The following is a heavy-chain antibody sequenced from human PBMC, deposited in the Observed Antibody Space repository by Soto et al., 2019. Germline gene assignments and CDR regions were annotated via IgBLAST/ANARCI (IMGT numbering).Heavy chain of an antibody. D-gene: IGHD3-22*01. J-gene: IGHJ4*01. CDR2: IFHGGGT. Sequence: SDTLSLTCDFSGESFSGYYWSWIRQPPGKGLEWIGQIFHGGGTNYSPSLKSRVTISVDTSKNQFSLELTSVTAADTAAYSCARPHYDSNTFCSLFEDWGHGTLVT. CDR1: GESFSGYY. V-gene: IGHV4-34*12. CDR3: ARPHYDSNTFCSLFED.